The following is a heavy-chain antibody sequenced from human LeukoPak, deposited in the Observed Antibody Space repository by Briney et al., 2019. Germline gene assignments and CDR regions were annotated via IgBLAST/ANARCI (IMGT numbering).Heavy chain of an antibody. CDR1: GFTFSSYE. J-gene: IGHJ6*04. CDR2: ISSSGSTI. D-gene: IGHD3-10*02. V-gene: IGHV3-48*03. CDR3: AELGITMIGGV. Sequence: QAGGSLRLSCAASGFTFSSYEMNWVRPAPGEGLEWVSYISSSGSTIYYADSVKGRFTISKDNAKNSLYLQMNSLRAEDTAVYYCAELGITMIGGVWGKGTTVTISS.